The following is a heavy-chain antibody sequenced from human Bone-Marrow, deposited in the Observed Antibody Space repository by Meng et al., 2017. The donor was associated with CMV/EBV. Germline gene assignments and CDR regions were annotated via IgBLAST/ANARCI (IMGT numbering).Heavy chain of an antibody. CDR3: AKDKLGRSSHFDY. J-gene: IGHJ4*02. Sequence: SLKISCAASGFSFDDYAMHWVRLRPGKGLEWVSGISWNSDTIGYADSVKGRFTISRDNAKNTLYLQINSLSTEDTALYYCAKDKLGRSSHFDYWGQGTLVTVSS. V-gene: IGHV3-9*01. CDR2: ISWNSDTI. D-gene: IGHD6-6*01. CDR1: GFSFDDYA.